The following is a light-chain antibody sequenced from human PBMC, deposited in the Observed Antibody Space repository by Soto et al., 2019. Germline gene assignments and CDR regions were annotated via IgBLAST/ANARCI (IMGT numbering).Light chain of an antibody. CDR2: LNSDGSH. V-gene: IGLV4-69*01. Sequence: QLVLTQPPSASASLQASGKLTCTLSSGHNSYAIAWHQQQPEKGPRYLMKLNSDGSHSKGDVIPDRFSGSSSGAERYLTISSLQSEDEADYYCQTWSTDIRVFGGGTKLTVL. CDR1: SGHNSYA. CDR3: QTWSTDIRV. J-gene: IGLJ3*02.